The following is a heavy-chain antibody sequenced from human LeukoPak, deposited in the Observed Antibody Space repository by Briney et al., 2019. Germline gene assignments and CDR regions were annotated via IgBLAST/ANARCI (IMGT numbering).Heavy chain of an antibody. D-gene: IGHD1-1*01. CDR3: ATDDVTTGTKTALDY. V-gene: IGHV1-58*01. CDR1: GFTFTSSA. CDR2: IVVGSGNT. Sequence: GASVKVSCKASGFTFTSSAVQWVRQARGQGLEWIGWIVVGSGNTNYAQKFQERVTINRDMSTSTAYMELSSLRSEDTAVYYCATDDVTTGTKTALDYWGQGTLVTVSS. J-gene: IGHJ4*02.